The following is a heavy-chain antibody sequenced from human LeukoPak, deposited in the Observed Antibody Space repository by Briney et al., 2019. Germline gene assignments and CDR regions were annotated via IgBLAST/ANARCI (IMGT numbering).Heavy chain of an antibody. D-gene: IGHD1-26*01. V-gene: IGHV3-30*18. J-gene: IGHJ4*02. CDR3: AKDIEFARY. CDR2: ISYDGSNK. CDR1: GFTFSSYG. Sequence: GGSLRLSCAASGFTFSSYGMHWVRQAPGKGLEWVAVISYDGSNKYYADSVKGRFTISRDNSKNTLYLQMNSLRAEDTAVYYCAKDIEFARYWGQGTLVTVSS.